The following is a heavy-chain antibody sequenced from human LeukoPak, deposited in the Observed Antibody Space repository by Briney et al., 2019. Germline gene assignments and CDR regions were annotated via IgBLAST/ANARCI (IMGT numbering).Heavy chain of an antibody. V-gene: IGHV4-59*01. J-gene: IGHJ4*02. D-gene: IGHD3-10*01. CDR1: GGSISSYY. CDR3: ARAHYLGYFDY. Sequence: PSETLSLTCTVSGGSISSYYWSWIRQPPGKGLEWIGYIYYSGSTNYNPSLKSRVTISVDTSKNQFSLKLSSVTAADTAVYYCARAHYLGYFDYWGQGTLVTVSS. CDR2: IYYSGST.